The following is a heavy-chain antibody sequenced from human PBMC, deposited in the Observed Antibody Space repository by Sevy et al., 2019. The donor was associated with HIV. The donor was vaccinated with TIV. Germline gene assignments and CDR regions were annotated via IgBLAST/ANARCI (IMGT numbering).Heavy chain of an antibody. V-gene: IGHV3-23*01. J-gene: IGHJ4*02. D-gene: IGHD3-22*01. Sequence: GGSVRLSCTTSGFTFRIYAMSWVRQAPGKGLEWVSAISGSGSSTYYADSVKGRFTISRDNSKNTLYLQMNSLRAEDTAVFYCAKEGGSHYDTSGSFDDWGQGTRVTVSS. CDR1: GFTFRIYA. CDR3: AKEGGSHYDTSGSFDD. CDR2: ISGSGSST.